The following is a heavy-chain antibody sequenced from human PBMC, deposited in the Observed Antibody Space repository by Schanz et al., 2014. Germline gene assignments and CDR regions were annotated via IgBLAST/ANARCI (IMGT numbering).Heavy chain of an antibody. CDR1: GFTFDPYA. V-gene: IGHV3-30-3*01. J-gene: IGHJ4*02. D-gene: IGHD3-10*01. Sequence: VQLVESGGGVVQPGGSLRLSCAASGFTFDPYAMHWLRQSPGKGLEWVAVLSSDESRKFYADSEKGRFTISRDSSSNTLYLQMSGLTPEDTAVYYCARGPIPIQGVPMDFWGQGTLVTVSS. CDR3: ARGPIPIQGVPMDF. CDR2: LSSDESRK.